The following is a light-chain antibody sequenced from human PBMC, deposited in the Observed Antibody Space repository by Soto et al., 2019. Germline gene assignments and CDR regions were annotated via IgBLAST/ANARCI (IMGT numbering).Light chain of an antibody. CDR3: QQYGRSPYT. J-gene: IGKJ2*01. CDR2: GTS. Sequence: EIVLTQSPGTLSLSPGERATLSCRASQSVSSSYLAWYLQKPGQAPRLLIYGTSTRATGTPDRFSGSGSGTDFTLTISTPEPEDCAVYYCQQYGRSPYTFGQGTKLEIK. CDR1: QSVSSSY. V-gene: IGKV3-20*01.